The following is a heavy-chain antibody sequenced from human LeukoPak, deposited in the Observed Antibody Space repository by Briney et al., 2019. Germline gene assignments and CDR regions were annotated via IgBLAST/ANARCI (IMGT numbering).Heavy chain of an antibody. D-gene: IGHD3-22*01. CDR3: ARVFSYYDSSGCYYPY. CDR2: INPNSGGT. V-gene: IGHV1-2*02. J-gene: IGHJ4*02. Sequence: ASVKVSCKASGYTFTGYYMHWVRQAPGQGLEWMGWINPNSGGTNYAQKFQGRVTMTRDTSISTAYMELSRLRSDDTAVYYCARVFSYYDSSGCYYPYWGQGTLVTVSS. CDR1: GYTFTGYY.